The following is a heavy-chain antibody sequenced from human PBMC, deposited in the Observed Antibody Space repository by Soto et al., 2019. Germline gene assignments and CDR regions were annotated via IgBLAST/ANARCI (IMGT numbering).Heavy chain of an antibody. V-gene: IGHV1-69*13. CDR1: GGTFSSYA. CDR3: ARDIRPAGRYYYYGMDV. CDR2: IIPIFGTA. J-gene: IGHJ6*02. Sequence: GASVKVSCKASGGTFSSYAISWVRQAPGQGLEWMGGIIPIFGTANYAQKFQGRVTITADESTSTAYMELSSLRSEDTAVYYCARDIRPAGRYYYYGMDVWGQGTTVTVSS. D-gene: IGHD6-13*01.